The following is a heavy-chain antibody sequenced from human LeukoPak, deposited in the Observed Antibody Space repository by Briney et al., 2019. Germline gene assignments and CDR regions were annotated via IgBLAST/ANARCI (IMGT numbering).Heavy chain of an antibody. CDR1: GFTFNTYT. J-gene: IGHJ4*02. Sequence: GSLRLSCAASGFTFNTYTMNWVRQAPGKGLEWVSYISGSSGIIDYADSVRGRFTISRDNAKNSLYLQMNSLRVEDTAVYYCARDSSSAYYFDYWGQGTLVTVFS. V-gene: IGHV3-48*01. D-gene: IGHD6-13*01. CDR2: ISGSSGII. CDR3: ARDSSSAYYFDY.